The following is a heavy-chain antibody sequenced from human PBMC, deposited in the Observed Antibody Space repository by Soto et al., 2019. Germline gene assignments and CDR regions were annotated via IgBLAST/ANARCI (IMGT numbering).Heavy chain of an antibody. CDR2: INGDGSGT. J-gene: IGHJ4*02. Sequence: EVQLVESGGGLVQPGGSLRLSCAASGFTFSGSWMHWVRQATGKGLVWVSRINGDGSGTSYADLVKGRFTISRDNAKNTLFLQMTGLRAEDTAVYYCARGIFGSGAANDYWGQGTLVTVSS. CDR1: GFTFSGSW. D-gene: IGHD3-3*01. V-gene: IGHV3-74*01. CDR3: ARGIFGSGAANDY.